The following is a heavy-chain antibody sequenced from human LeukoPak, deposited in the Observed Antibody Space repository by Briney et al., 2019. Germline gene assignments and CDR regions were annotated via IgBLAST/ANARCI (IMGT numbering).Heavy chain of an antibody. J-gene: IGHJ6*02. CDR3: ARDAYYYDSAGKSLKFFYGMDV. D-gene: IGHD3-22*01. V-gene: IGHV1-8*01. CDR2: MNPSSGNT. Sequence: ASVKVSCKASGYTFTNYEINWVRQGTGQGLEWLGWMNPSSGNTGYAQKFQGRVTMTRDTSISTAYMELSSLRSEDTAVYYCARDAYYYDSAGKSLKFFYGMDVWGQGTTVTVSS. CDR1: GYTFTNYE.